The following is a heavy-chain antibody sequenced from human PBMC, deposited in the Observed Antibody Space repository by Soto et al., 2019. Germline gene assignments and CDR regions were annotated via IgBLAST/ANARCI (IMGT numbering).Heavy chain of an antibody. D-gene: IGHD6-13*01. CDR3: ARPGYSSSWYYYYYGMDV. CDR1: GFTFSSYE. V-gene: IGHV3-48*03. Sequence: EVQLVESGGGLVQPGGSLRLSCAASGFTFSSYEMNWVRQAPGKGLEWVSYISSSGSTIYYADSVKGRFTISRDNAKNTLYLQMNSLRAEETAVYYCARPGYSSSWYYYYYGMDVWGQGTTVTVSS. CDR2: ISSSGSTI. J-gene: IGHJ6*02.